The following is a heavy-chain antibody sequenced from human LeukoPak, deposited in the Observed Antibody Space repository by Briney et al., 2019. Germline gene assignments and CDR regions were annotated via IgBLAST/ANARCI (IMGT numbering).Heavy chain of an antibody. CDR3: AKDRGATAGGYNYYYGMDV. J-gene: IGHJ6*02. Sequence: GGSLRLSCAASGFTFSTYAMNWVRQAPGKGLEWVSALGDSGGSTYSADSVKGRSTISRDNSMNALYLQMHSLRAEDTAVYYCAKDRGATAGGYNYYYGMDVWGQGTTVTVSS. V-gene: IGHV3-23*01. CDR1: GFTFSTYA. D-gene: IGHD6-13*01. CDR2: LGDSGGST.